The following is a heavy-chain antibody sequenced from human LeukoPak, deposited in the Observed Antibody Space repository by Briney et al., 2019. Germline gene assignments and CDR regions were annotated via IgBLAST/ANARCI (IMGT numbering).Heavy chain of an antibody. J-gene: IGHJ3*02. CDR1: GFSLSTRGVG. Sequence: SGPTLLKSTQILTLTCTFSGFSLSTRGVGVGWIRQPPGKALEWLALIYWDDDKRYSPSLKSRLLIIKDTSKNQVVLTMNNMAPVDTATYCCAQRLPYYARREDAFDIWGQGTMVTVSS. V-gene: IGHV2-5*02. D-gene: IGHD3-10*02. CDR2: IYWDDDK. CDR3: AQRLPYYARREDAFDI.